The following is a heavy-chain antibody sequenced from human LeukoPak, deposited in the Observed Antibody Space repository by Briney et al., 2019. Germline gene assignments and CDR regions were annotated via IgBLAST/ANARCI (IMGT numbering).Heavy chain of an antibody. D-gene: IGHD6-13*01. Sequence: SVKVSCKASGGTFSSYAITWVRQAPGQGLEWMGGIIPIFGTANYAQKFQGRVTITADESTSTAYMELSSLRSEDTAVYYCARGTWSSSWYGWFDPWGQGTLVTVSS. CDR1: GGTFSSYA. J-gene: IGHJ5*02. CDR2: IIPIFGTA. CDR3: ARGTWSSSWYGWFDP. V-gene: IGHV1-69*13.